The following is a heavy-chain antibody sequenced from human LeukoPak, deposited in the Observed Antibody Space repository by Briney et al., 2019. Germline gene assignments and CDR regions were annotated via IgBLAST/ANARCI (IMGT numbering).Heavy chain of an antibody. J-gene: IGHJ5*02. V-gene: IGHV1-2*02. CDR3: ARDSLRFLEWPWGWFDP. CDR2: INPNSGGT. D-gene: IGHD3-3*01. Sequence: GASVKVSCKASGYTFTGYYMHWVRQAPGQGLEWMGWINPNSGGTNYAQKFQGRVTMTRDTSISTAYMELSRLRSDDTAVYYCARDSLRFLEWPWGWFDPWGQGTLVTVSS. CDR1: GYTFTGYY.